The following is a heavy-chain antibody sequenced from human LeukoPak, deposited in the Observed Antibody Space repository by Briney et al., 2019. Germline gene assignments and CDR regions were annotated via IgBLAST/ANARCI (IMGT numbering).Heavy chain of an antibody. CDR1: GFTFSSYA. Sequence: GGSLRLSCAASGFTFSSYAMHWVRQAPGKGLEYVSAISSNGGSTYYANSVKGRFTIPRDNSKNTLYLQMGSLRAEDMAVYYCASGLLEMATIDWYFDLWGRGTLVTVSS. CDR2: ISSNGGST. V-gene: IGHV3-64*01. D-gene: IGHD5-24*01. J-gene: IGHJ2*01. CDR3: ASGLLEMATIDWYFDL.